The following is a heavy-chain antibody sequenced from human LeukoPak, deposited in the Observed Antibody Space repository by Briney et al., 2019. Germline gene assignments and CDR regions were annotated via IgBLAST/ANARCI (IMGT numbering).Heavy chain of an antibody. CDR1: GFTFSSYA. Sequence: GGSLRLSCAASGFTFSSYAMAWVRQAPGKGLEWVSSISGSGGTAHYADSVKGRFTISRDNSKNTVYVQMNSLRVEDTAACYCAKESGSYDVWGQGTTVTVSS. CDR2: ISGSGGTA. J-gene: IGHJ6*02. V-gene: IGHV3-23*01. CDR3: AKESGSYDV. D-gene: IGHD3-10*01.